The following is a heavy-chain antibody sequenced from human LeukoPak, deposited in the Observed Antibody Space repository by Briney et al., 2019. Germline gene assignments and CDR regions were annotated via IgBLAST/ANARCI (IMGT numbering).Heavy chain of an antibody. J-gene: IGHJ4*02. V-gene: IGHV3-30*04. Sequence: GRSLRLSCAASGFIFRSYAMNWVRQAPGKGLEWVAGTSFDGGKNFYVDSVKGRFTISRDNSNNTVYLQMNSLRPEDTAVYYCATALTMFRGVPNLDSWGQGTLVTVSS. CDR1: GFIFRSYA. CDR3: ATALTMFRGVPNLDS. D-gene: IGHD3-10*01. CDR2: TSFDGGKN.